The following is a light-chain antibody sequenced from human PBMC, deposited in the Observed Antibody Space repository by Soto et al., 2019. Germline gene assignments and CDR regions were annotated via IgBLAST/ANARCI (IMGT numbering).Light chain of an antibody. Sequence: EIVLTQSPGTRSLSPGERASLSGKDSETITSNHLAWYQQKPGQAPRLLIYAAASRTIGIPDRFRGSGSGTDFTLSISRLEAEDFAVYYCQQYGGSPTFGRGTKVEIK. J-gene: IGKJ1*01. CDR3: QQYGGSPT. CDR2: AAA. CDR1: ETITSNH. V-gene: IGKV3-20*01.